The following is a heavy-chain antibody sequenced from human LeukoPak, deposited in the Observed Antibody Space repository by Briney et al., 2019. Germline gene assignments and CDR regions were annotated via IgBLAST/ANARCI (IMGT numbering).Heavy chain of an antibody. V-gene: IGHV3-21*01. D-gene: IGHD3-10*02. CDR3: AELGITMIGGV. J-gene: IGHJ6*04. CDR2: ISSSSSYI. CDR1: GFTFSSYS. Sequence: GSLRLSCAASGFTFSSYSMNWVRQAPGKGLEWVSSISSSSSYIYYADSVKGRFTISRDNAKNSLYLQMNSLRAEDTVVYYCAELGITMIGGVWGKGTTVTISS.